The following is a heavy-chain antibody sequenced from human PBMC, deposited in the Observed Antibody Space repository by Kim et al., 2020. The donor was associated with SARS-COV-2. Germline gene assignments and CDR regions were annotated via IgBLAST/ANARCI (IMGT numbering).Heavy chain of an antibody. D-gene: IGHD2-15*01. CDR1: GYTFTSYA. CDR2: INTNTGNP. Sequence: ASVKVSCKASGYTFTSYAMNWVRQAPGQGLEWMGWINTNTGNPTYAQGFTGRFVFSLDTSVSTAYLQISSLKAEDTAVYYCARDPTRRVVTVVNWFDPWGQGTLVTVSS. J-gene: IGHJ5*02. V-gene: IGHV7-4-1*02. CDR3: ARDPTRRVVTVVNWFDP.